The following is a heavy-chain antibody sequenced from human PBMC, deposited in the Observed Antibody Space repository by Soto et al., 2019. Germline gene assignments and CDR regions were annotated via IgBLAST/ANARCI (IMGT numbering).Heavy chain of an antibody. V-gene: IGHV3-30*03. D-gene: IGHD3-10*01. CDR3: VRGGYYGSGVEDY. CDR2: ISYDGSVK. Sequence: QVQLVESGGDVVQPGGSLRLSCAASGFEFNAYGMHLVRQDPGQGLEWVGVISYDGSVKYYGESAKGRFTISRDNSNNRVYVQMNSLIVEDTAVYYCVRGGYYGSGVEDYWGQGTLVTVSS. CDR1: GFEFNAYG. J-gene: IGHJ4*02.